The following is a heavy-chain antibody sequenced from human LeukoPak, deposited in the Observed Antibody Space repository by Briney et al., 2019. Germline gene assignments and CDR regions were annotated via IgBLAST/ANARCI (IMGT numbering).Heavy chain of an antibody. CDR1: GFTFSSYS. J-gene: IGHJ3*02. Sequence: GGSLRLSCAASGFTFSSYSMNWVRQAPGKGVEWVSSISSSSSYIYYADSVKGRFTISRDNAKNSLYLQMNSLRAEDTAVYYCARAQVATYGLAFDIWGQGTMVTVSS. CDR3: ARAQVATYGLAFDI. D-gene: IGHD5-12*01. CDR2: ISSSSSYI. V-gene: IGHV3-21*01.